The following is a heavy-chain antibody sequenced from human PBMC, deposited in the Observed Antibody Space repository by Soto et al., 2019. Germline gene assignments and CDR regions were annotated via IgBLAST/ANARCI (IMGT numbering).Heavy chain of an antibody. CDR2: ISGSGGST. Sequence: GGSLRLSCAASGFTFSSYAMSWVRQAPGKGLEWVSAISGSGGSTYYADSVKGRFTISRDNSKNTLYLQMNSLRAEDTAVYYCAVHRYDFWSGYYFDYWGQGTLVTVSS. J-gene: IGHJ4*02. D-gene: IGHD3-3*01. V-gene: IGHV3-23*01. CDR3: AVHRYDFWSGYYFDY. CDR1: GFTFSSYA.